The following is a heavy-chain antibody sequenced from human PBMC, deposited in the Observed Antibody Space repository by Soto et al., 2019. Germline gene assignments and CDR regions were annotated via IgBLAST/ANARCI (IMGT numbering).Heavy chain of an antibody. CDR2: IGGGGIGS. J-gene: IGHJ4*02. CDR3: AKDPRMELRGVDS. D-gene: IGHD1-7*01. CDR1: GYNFGSYA. V-gene: IGHV3-23*01. Sequence: DVHLLESGGGLVQPGGSLRLSCVASGYNFGSYAMMWVRQAPGKGLEWISTIGGGGIGSYYADSVKGRFTISRDNSKNTLYLQMNGLRAEDTGVYYCAKDPRMELRGVDSWGQGPQVTVSS.